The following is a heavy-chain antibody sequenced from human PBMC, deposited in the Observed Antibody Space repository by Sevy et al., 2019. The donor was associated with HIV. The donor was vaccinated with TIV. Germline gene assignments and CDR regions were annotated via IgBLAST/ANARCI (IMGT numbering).Heavy chain of an antibody. Sequence: GGSPRLSCAASGLSVSDNYMNWVRQAPGKGLELVSVIYSDGRTYYPDSVKGRFSISRDNSKNTLYLHMESLRPEDTAVYYCARDRYYDASGYYYYYYGMDVWGQGTTVTVSS. CDR3: ARDRYYDASGYYYYYYGMDV. J-gene: IGHJ6*02. CDR2: IYSDGRT. D-gene: IGHD3-22*01. V-gene: IGHV3-66*01. CDR1: GLSVSDNY.